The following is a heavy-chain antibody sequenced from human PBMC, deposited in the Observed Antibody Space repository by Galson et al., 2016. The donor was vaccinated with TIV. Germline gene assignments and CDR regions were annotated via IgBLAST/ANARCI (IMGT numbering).Heavy chain of an antibody. CDR3: AGQGVTPGSFDI. CDR2: MKPGDSDT. J-gene: IGHJ3*02. D-gene: IGHD3-16*01. V-gene: IGHV5-51*01. Sequence: QSGAEVKKPGESLKISCQDSGYILTNFWIAWVRQMPGQGLEWMGIMKPGDSDTRYSPSFQGQVTISVDKSNGTAYLQWSSLKASDTAMYYCAGQGVTPGSFDIWGQGTMVTVSP. CDR1: GYILTNFW.